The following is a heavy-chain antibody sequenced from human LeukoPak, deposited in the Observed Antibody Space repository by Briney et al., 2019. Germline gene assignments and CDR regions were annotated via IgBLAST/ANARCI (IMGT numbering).Heavy chain of an antibody. CDR3: ARGFSPGLRFDP. D-gene: IGHD5-12*01. CDR2: INHRAST. J-gene: IGHJ5*02. CDR1: GGSFSTYS. V-gene: IGHV4-34*01. Sequence: SETQSLTCAVYGGSFSTYSWSWIRQPPGKGLEWIGEINHRASTTYNPSLKSRVAISIDTSKNQFSLNLRSVTAADTAVYYCARGFSPGLRFDPWGQGTLVTVSS.